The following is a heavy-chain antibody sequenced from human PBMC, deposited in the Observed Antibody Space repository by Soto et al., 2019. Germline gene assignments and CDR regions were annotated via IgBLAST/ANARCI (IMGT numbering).Heavy chain of an antibody. D-gene: IGHD6-13*01. CDR1: GYTITCCA. J-gene: IGHJ4*02. CDR3: ARDGAGKAAAGMVY. CDR2: INAGDGDT. Sequence: QVQLVQSGAEVKKPGASVRVSCKASGYTITCCAMHWVRQAPGQRPEWMGWINAGDGDTKYSQNFQGRLTIIRDTSASTAYMELSSLRSEDTAVYYCARDGAGKAAAGMVYWGQGTLVTVSS. V-gene: IGHV1-3*01.